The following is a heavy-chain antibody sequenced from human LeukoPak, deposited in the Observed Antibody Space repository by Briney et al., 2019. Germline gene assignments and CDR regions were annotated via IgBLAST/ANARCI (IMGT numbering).Heavy chain of an antibody. D-gene: IGHD2-15*01. CDR2: IYHTGRT. CDR3: ARGVVMVTAATPVLDS. V-gene: IGHV4-34*01. CDR1: GESFNGHF. J-gene: IGHJ4*02. Sequence: SETLSLTCAVYGESFNGHFWSLIRQSPGKGLEWIGEIYHTGRTNYKSSLKSRVTILADMSKNQFSLRLDSVTAADTAVYYCARGVVMVTAATPVLDSWGQGTLVAVSS.